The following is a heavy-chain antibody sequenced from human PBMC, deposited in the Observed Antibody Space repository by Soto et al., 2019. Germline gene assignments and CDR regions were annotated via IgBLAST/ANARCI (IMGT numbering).Heavy chain of an antibody. D-gene: IGHD1-26*01. J-gene: IGHJ3*01. CDR2: INHSGST. CDR1: GGSFSGYY. CDR3: ARDQGAPDDAFDF. V-gene: IGHV4-34*01. Sequence: LETLSLTCAVYGGSFSGYYWSWXRQPPGKGREGIGEINHSGSTNYNPSLKSRVTISVDTSKNQFSLKLSSVTAADTAVYYCARDQGAPDDAFDFWGQGTMVTVSS.